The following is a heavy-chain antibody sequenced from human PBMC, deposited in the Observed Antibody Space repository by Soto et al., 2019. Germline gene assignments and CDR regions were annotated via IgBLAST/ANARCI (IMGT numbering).Heavy chain of an antibody. D-gene: IGHD3-3*01. CDR2: IWYDGSNK. Sequence: VGSLRLSCAASGFTFSSYGMHWVRQAPGKGLEWVAVIWYDGSNKYYADSVKGRFTISRDNSKNTLYLQMNSLRAEDTAVYYCARDGSEGITIFGVVIRGYYYGIDVWGQGTTVTVSS. CDR3: ARDGSEGITIFGVVIRGYYYGIDV. V-gene: IGHV3-33*01. J-gene: IGHJ6*02. CDR1: GFTFSSYG.